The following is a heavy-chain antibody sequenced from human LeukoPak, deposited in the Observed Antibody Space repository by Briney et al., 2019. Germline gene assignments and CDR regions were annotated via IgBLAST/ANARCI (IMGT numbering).Heavy chain of an antibody. J-gene: IGHJ4*02. CDR2: IWYDGSNI. V-gene: IGHV3-33*08. Sequence: GGSLRLSCAASGFIVSTNYMSWVRQAPGKGLEWVAVIWYDGSNIWYADSVKGRFTISRDNSKNTLYLQMNSLRAEDTALYYCARARNDYDSNGFSLLEYWGQGTLVTVSS. D-gene: IGHD3-22*01. CDR3: ARARNDYDSNGFSLLEY. CDR1: GFIVSTNY.